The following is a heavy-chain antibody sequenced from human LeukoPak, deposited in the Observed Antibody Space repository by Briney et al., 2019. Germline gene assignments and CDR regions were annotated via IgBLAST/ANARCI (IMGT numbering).Heavy chain of an antibody. CDR3: ARGPDYVWGSSPLFDY. CDR1: GYTFTSYD. Sequence: GASVKVSCKASGYTFTSYDINWVRQATGQGLEWMGWMNPNSGNTGYAQKFQGRVTMTRNTSISTAYMELSSLRSEDTAVYYCARGPDYVWGSSPLFDYWGQGTVVTVSS. J-gene: IGHJ4*02. V-gene: IGHV1-8*01. D-gene: IGHD3-16*01. CDR2: MNPNSGNT.